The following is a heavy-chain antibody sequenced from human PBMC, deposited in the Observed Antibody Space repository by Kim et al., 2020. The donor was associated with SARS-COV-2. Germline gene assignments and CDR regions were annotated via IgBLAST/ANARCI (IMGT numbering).Heavy chain of an antibody. J-gene: IGHJ6*03. Sequence: GGSLRLSCAASGFTFSSYGMHWVSQAPGKGLEWVAVIWYDGSNKYYADSVKCRFTISRDNSKNTLYLQMNSLRAEDTSGYSCASVISSRWYADYMDVWG. V-gene: IGHV3-33*01. CDR1: GFTFSSYG. D-gene: IGHD6-13*01. CDR2: IWYDGSNK. CDR3: ASVISSRWYADYMDV.